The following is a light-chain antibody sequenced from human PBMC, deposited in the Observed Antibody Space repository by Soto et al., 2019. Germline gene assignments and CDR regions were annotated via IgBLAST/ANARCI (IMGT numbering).Light chain of an antibody. J-gene: IGLJ1*01. Sequence: QSALTQPASVSGSPGQSITISCTGTSSDVGGYNYVSWYQQHPGKAPKLMIYDVSNRPSGVSNRFSGSKSGNTASLTISGLQADDEADYSCSSYTSSSTPLYVFGTGTKLTVL. CDR2: DVS. CDR3: SSYTSSSTPLYV. CDR1: SSDVGGYNY. V-gene: IGLV2-14*01.